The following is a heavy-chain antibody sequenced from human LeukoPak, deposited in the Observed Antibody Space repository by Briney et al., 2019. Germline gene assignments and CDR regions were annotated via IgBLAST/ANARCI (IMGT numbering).Heavy chain of an antibody. V-gene: IGHV3-33*06. CDR2: IWYDGSNK. D-gene: IGHD5-24*01. Sequence: GGSLRLSCAASGFTFSSYGMHWVREAPGKGLGWGAVIWYDGSNKYYADSVKGRFTISRDNSKNTLSLQMNSLRAEDTAVYYCAKDRMATITGFDYWGQGTLVTVSS. J-gene: IGHJ4*02. CDR3: AKDRMATITGFDY. CDR1: GFTFSSYG.